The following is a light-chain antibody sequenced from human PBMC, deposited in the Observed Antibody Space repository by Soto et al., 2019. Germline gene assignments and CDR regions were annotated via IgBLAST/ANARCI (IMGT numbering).Light chain of an antibody. CDR1: QSVGSSV. J-gene: IGKJ1*01. V-gene: IGKV3-20*01. CDR2: GAS. Sequence: IVLTQSPDTRSLSTGESATLSCRASQSVGSSVLAWFQHKPGQAPRLLSYGASGRATGIPDRFSGSGSGTDFTLSIRRLEPEDVAVYYCHQYGSSQTFGQGTKVDIK. CDR3: HQYGSSQT.